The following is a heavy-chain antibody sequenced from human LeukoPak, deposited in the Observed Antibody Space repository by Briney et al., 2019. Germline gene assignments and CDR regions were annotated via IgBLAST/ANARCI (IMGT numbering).Heavy chain of an antibody. J-gene: IGHJ3*02. CDR1: GGSISSYY. D-gene: IGHD3-22*01. V-gene: IGHV4-59*01. CDR3: ARDTMTHYAFDI. CDR2: IYYSGST. Sequence: PSETLSLTCTVSGGSISSYYWSWIRQPPGKGLEWIGYIYYSGSTNYNPSLRSRVTISVDTSKNQFSLKLSSVTAADTAVYYCARDTMTHYAFDIWGQGTMVTVSS.